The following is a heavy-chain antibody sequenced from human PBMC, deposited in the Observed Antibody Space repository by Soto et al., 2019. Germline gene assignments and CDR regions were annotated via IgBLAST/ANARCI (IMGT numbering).Heavy chain of an antibody. J-gene: IGHJ3*01. Sequence: GGSLRLSCAASGFTFSNYAMHWVRQAPGKGLEWVTLISYDGSNKYYVDSVRGRFTISRDNSKNTLYLQLNSLRAEDTAVYYCARVAQAYCGGDCYSYAFDFRGQGTMVTVSS. V-gene: IGHV3-30*03. CDR2: ISYDGSNK. CDR1: GFTFSNYA. CDR3: ARVAQAYCGGDCYSYAFDF. D-gene: IGHD2-21*02.